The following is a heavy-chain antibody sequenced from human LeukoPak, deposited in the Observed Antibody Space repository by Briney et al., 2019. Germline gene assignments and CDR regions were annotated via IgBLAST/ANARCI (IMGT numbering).Heavy chain of an antibody. Sequence: GSSVKVSCKASGGTFSSYAISWVRQAPGQGLEWMGRIIPILGIANYAQKFQGRVTITADNSTSTAYMELSSLRSEDTAVYYCARDRTLWFGESASLHENWFDPWGQGTLVTVSS. CDR3: ARDRTLWFGESASLHENWFDP. J-gene: IGHJ5*02. CDR1: GGTFSSYA. V-gene: IGHV1-69*04. D-gene: IGHD3-10*01. CDR2: IIPILGIA.